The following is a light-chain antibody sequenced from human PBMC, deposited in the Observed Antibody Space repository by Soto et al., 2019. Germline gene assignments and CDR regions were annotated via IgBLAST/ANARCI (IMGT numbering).Light chain of an antibody. Sequence: EIVLTQSPGTLSLSPGERATLSCRASQSVSSSYLAWYQQKPGQAPMLPIYGASSRTTGIPDRFSGSGSGTDFTLTFSRLEPEEFAVYYCPQYGGSPLSFGQGTKVDIK. CDR2: GAS. CDR3: PQYGGSPLS. V-gene: IGKV3-20*01. J-gene: IGKJ1*01. CDR1: QSVSSSY.